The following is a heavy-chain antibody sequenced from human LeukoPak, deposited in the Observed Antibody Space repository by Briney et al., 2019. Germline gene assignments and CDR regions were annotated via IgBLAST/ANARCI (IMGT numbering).Heavy chain of an antibody. J-gene: IGHJ3*02. V-gene: IGHV3-48*01. Sequence: EGSLRLSCAASGFTFSSYSINWVRQAPGKGLEWVSYISSSSSSIYYADSVKGRFTISRDNAKNSLYLQMNSLRAEDTAVYYCARPYYDFWSGHYIGAFDIWGQGTMVTVSS. CDR3: ARPYYDFWSGHYIGAFDI. CDR2: ISSSSSSI. D-gene: IGHD3-3*01. CDR1: GFTFSSYS.